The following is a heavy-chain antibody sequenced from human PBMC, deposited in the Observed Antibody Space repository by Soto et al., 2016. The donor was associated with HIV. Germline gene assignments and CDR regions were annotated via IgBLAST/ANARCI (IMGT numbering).Heavy chain of an antibody. D-gene: IGHD1-7*01. Sequence: EVQLVESGGGLVKPGGSLRLSCAASGFTFSNAWMSWVRQAPGKGLEWVGRIKSKTDGGTTDYAAPVKGGFTISRDDSKNTLYLQMNSLKTEDTAVYYCTTPKGGNNWNYENWFDPSGQGTLGHRLL. V-gene: IGHV3-15*01. CDR3: TTPKGGNNWNYENWFDP. CDR2: IKSKTDGGTT. J-gene: IGHJ5*02. CDR1: GFTFSNAW.